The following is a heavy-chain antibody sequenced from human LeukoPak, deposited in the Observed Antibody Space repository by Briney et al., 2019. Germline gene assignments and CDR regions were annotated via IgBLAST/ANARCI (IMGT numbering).Heavy chain of an antibody. CDR3: ARAGGPSTGWTTGTYYFDY. Sequence: PGGSLRLSCADSGFTFSSYSMNWVRQAPGKGLEWVSSITSDSGYIYYAHSVKGRFTISRDNAKDSLSLQMNSLRADDTAVYYCARAGGPSTGWTTGTYYFDYWEQRSLLIVSS. D-gene: IGHD6-19*01. CDR2: ITSDSGYI. CDR1: GFTFSSYS. J-gene: IGHJ4*01. V-gene: IGHV3-21*01.